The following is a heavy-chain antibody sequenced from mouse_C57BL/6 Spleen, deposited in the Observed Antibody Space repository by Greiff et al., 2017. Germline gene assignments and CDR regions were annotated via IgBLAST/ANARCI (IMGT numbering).Heavy chain of an antibody. D-gene: IGHD1-1*01. CDR2: IDPETGGT. CDR3: GPYYYGISFNY. J-gene: IGHJ2*01. CDR1: GYTFTDYE. Sequence: QVHVKQSGAELVRPGASVTLSCKASGYTFTDYEMHWVKQTPVHGLEWIGAIDPETGGTAYNQKFKGKAILTADKSSSTAYMELRSLTSEDSAVYYFGPYYYGISFNYWGQGTTLTVSS. V-gene: IGHV1-15*01.